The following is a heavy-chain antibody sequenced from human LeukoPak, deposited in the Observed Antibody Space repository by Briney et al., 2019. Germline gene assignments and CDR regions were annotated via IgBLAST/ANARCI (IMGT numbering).Heavy chain of an antibody. CDR2: IGGSDGNT. CDR1: GFTFSSYA. J-gene: IGHJ4*02. D-gene: IGHD5-12*01. V-gene: IGHV3-23*01. CDR3: AKVQYSDYDMNFDS. Sequence: GGSLRLSCAASGFTFSSYAMSWVRQAPGMGLEWVSAIGGSDGNTYYADSVKGRFTISRDNSKNSLYLQINILRAYDTAVYYCAKVQYSDYDMNFDSWGQGTLVTVSS.